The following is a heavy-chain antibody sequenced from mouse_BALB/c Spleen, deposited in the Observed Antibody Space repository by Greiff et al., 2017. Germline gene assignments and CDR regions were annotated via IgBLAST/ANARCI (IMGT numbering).Heavy chain of an antibody. CDR2: INPSNGGT. Sequence: QVQLKQSGAELVKPGASVKLSCKASGYTFTSYYMYWVKQRPGQGLEWIGEINPSNGGTNFNEKFKSKATLTVDKSSSTAYMQLSSLTSEDSAVYYCTRSTMITGFDYWGQGTTLTVSS. V-gene: IGHV1S81*02. D-gene: IGHD2-4*01. CDR3: TRSTMITGFDY. CDR1: GYTFTSYY. J-gene: IGHJ2*01.